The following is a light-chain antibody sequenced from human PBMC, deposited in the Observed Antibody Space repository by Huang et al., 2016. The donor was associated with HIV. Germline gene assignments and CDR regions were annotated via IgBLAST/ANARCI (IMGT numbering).Light chain of an antibody. CDR1: QGISSR. Sequence: DIQMTQSPSVMSASVGERVTISCRASQGISSRLVWFQQKPGRVPKRLIHDASSLESGVRTRFIGSGSGTKITLKINSLQPEDFATYYCHQHNGHRLTFGGGARVEIK. J-gene: IGKJ4*01. V-gene: IGKV1-17*03. CDR2: DAS. CDR3: HQHNGHRLT.